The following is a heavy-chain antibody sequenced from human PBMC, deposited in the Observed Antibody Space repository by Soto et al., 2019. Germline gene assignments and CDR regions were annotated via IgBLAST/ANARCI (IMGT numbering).Heavy chain of an antibody. CDR3: AKESDCGGDCYSD. CDR1: GYSFTNYW. Sequence: PGESLKISCKASGYSFTNYWIGWVRQMPGKGLELMGIIYPGDSDTRYSPSFQGQVTISADKSISTAYLQWSSLKASDTAMYYCAKESDCGGDCYSDWGQGTLVTVSS. CDR2: IYPGDSDT. V-gene: IGHV5-51*01. D-gene: IGHD2-21*02. J-gene: IGHJ4*02.